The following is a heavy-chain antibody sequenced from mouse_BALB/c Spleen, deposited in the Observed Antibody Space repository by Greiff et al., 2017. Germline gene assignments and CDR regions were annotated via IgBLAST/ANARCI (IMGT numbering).Heavy chain of an antibody. CDR1: GFSLTGYG. CDR3: ARVDGNYDYAMDY. CDR2: IWGDGST. V-gene: IGHV2-6-7*01. D-gene: IGHD2-1*01. Sequence: VQGVESGPGLVAPSQSLSITCTVSGFSLTGYGVNWVRQPPGKGLEWLGMIWGDGSTDYNSALKSRLSISKDNSKSQVFLKMNSLQTDDTARYYCARVDGNYDYAMDYWGQGTSVTVSS. J-gene: IGHJ4*01.